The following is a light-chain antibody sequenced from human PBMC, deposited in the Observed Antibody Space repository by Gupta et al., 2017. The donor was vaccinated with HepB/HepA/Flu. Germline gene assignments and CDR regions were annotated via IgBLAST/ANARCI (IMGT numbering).Light chain of an antibody. CDR3: ETWDTSLTVV. J-gene: IGLJ2*01. CDR2: ENN. CDR1: TSNIGNNY. V-gene: IGLV1-51*02. Sequence: QSVLTQPPSVSAAPGQKVTTSCSGNTSNIGNNYVSWYQQLPGTAPKLLIFENNKRFSGIPDRFSGSKSGTSATLGITGLQTGDEADYYCETWDTSLTVVFGGGTKLTVL.